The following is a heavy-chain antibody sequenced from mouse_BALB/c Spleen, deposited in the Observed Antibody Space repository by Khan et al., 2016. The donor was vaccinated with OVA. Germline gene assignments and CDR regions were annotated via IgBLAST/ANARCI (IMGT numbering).Heavy chain of an antibody. J-gene: IGHJ2*01. CDR2: IWAGGST. CDR3: ARHGDK. Sequence: QMQLEESGPGLVAPSQSLYITCTAYGFSLNRYGVHWVRQSPGKGLEWLGLIWAGGSTNYNWALMSRLSISKDNSKSQVFLEVNSLQTDDTSRYYCARHGDKWGQGNTLTGSS. V-gene: IGHV2-9*02. CDR1: GFSLNRYG.